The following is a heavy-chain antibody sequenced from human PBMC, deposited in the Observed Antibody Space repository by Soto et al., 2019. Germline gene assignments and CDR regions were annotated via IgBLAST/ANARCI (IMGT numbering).Heavy chain of an antibody. CDR1: GLSFTGYY. CDR3: AKDLTRQLAYWLDP. CDR2: INAHSGGT. J-gene: IGHJ5*02. D-gene: IGHD6-6*01. Sequence: ASVKVSCKASGLSFTGYYIHWLRQAPGQGLEWMGWINAHSGGTEYAQKFQGRVTLTRDTSIATAYLTLNSLTSDDTALYYCAKDLTRQLAYWLDPWGQGTQVTVSS. V-gene: IGHV1-2*02.